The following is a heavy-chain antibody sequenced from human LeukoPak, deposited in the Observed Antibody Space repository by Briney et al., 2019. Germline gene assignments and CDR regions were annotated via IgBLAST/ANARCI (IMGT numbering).Heavy chain of an antibody. V-gene: IGHV3-15*01. CDR2: IKSKTDGGTT. CDR1: GFTFSSHA. Sequence: PGGSLRLSCAASGFTFSSHAMSWVRQAPGKGLEWVGRIKSKTDGGTTDYAAPVKGRFTISRDDSKNTLYLQMNSLKTEDTAVYYCTTDTPSYGVSGDYWGQGTLVTVSS. D-gene: IGHD4-17*01. J-gene: IGHJ4*02. CDR3: TTDTPSYGVSGDY.